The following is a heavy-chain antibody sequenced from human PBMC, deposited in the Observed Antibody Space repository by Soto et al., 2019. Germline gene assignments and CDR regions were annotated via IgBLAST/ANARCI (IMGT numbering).Heavy chain of an antibody. D-gene: IGHD4-4*01. J-gene: IGHJ3*02. V-gene: IGHV4-59*01. Sequence: SETLSLTCTVSGGSISSYYWSWIRQPPGKGLEWIGYIYYSGSTNYNPSLKSRVTISVDTSKNQFSLKLSSVTAADTAVYYCARVDHDYSNYGFGAFDIWGQGTMVTVSS. CDR2: IYYSGST. CDR1: GGSISSYY. CDR3: ARVDHDYSNYGFGAFDI.